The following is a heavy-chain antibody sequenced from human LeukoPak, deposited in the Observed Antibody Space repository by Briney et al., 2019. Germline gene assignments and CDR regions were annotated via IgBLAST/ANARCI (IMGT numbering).Heavy chain of an antibody. J-gene: IGHJ5*02. CDR2: IIPILGIA. V-gene: IGHV1-69*04. Sequence: SVKVSCKASGGTFSSYAISWVRQAPGRGLEWMGRIIPILGIANYAQKFQGRVTITADKSTSTAYMELSSLRSEDTAVYYCATFGDGDLPPWGQGTLVTVSS. CDR1: GGTFSSYA. CDR3: ATFGDGDLPP. D-gene: IGHD4-17*01.